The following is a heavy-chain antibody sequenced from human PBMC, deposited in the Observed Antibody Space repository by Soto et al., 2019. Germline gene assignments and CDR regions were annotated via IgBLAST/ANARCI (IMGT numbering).Heavy chain of an antibody. D-gene: IGHD2-2*01. J-gene: IGHJ4*02. Sequence: QVQLVQSGAEVKKPGASVKVSCKASGYTFTSYGISWVRQSPGQGLEWMGWISAYNGNTNYAQKLQGRVTMTTDTYKRTAYMELRSLRYDDTAVYYCASDLVVTAAKGPGYCGQGPMVTVSS. V-gene: IGHV1-18*01. CDR2: ISAYNGNT. CDR1: GYTFTSYG. CDR3: ASDLVVTAAKGPGY.